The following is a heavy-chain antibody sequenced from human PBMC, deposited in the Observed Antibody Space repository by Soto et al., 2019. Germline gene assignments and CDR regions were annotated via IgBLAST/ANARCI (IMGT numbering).Heavy chain of an antibody. CDR1: GYTFTSYD. CDR3: ARGVWFGETDLNWFDP. D-gene: IGHD3-10*01. V-gene: IGHV1-8*01. Sequence: QVQLVQSGAEVKKPGASVKVSCKASGYTFTSYDINWVRQATGQGLEWMGWMNPNSGNTGYAQKFQGRVTMTRNTSRSTAYMELSSLRSEDTAVYYCARGVWFGETDLNWFDPWGQGTLVTVSS. CDR2: MNPNSGNT. J-gene: IGHJ5*02.